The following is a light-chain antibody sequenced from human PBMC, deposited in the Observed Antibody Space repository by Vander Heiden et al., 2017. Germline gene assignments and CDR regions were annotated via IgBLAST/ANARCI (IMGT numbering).Light chain of an antibody. CDR1: QSVSSY. J-gene: IGKJ1*01. V-gene: IGKV3-11*01. CDR2: DAS. Sequence: EIVLTQSPATLSLSPGERATLSCRASQSVSSYLAWYQQKPGQAPRLLIYDASNRATGIPARFSGSGSGTDFTLTISSLEPEDFAVYYCQQRSNWVWTFGQGTKVXIK. CDR3: QQRSNWVWT.